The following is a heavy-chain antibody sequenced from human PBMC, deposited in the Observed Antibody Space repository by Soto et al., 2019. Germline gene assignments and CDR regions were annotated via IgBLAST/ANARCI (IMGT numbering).Heavy chain of an antibody. D-gene: IGHD6-19*01. CDR3: ARVYSSGPEGY. Sequence: ASVKVSCKASGYTFTSYGISWVRQAPGQGLEWMGWISGYNGNTNYAQNLQGRVTMTTDTSTSTAYLELRSLRSDDTAVYYCARVYSSGPEGYWGQGTLVTVSS. J-gene: IGHJ4*02. CDR2: ISGYNGNT. CDR1: GYTFTSYG. V-gene: IGHV1-18*04.